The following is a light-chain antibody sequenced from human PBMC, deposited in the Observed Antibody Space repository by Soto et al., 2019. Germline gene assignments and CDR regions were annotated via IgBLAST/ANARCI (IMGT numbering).Light chain of an antibody. CDR2: ETS. V-gene: IGKV1-12*01. CDR3: QQGHSFPLT. CDR1: QGISGR. Sequence: DIQMTQSPPSVCASVGDRVNITCRASQGISGRLAWYQQTPGKAPRLLIYETSTLQTGVPSRFSGSGSGTDLTLTISSLQPEDFAIYYCQQGHSFPLTVGGGTKVEI. J-gene: IGKJ4*01.